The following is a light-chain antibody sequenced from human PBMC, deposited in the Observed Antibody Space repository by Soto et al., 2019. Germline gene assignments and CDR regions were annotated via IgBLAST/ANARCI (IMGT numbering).Light chain of an antibody. CDR1: QSVSSSY. CDR3: QQYGSSPLT. CDR2: GAS. Sequence: EIVLTQSPGTLSLSPGERATLSCRASQSVSSSYLAWYQQKPGQAPRLLIYGASSRATGIPDGFSGSGSGTYFTLTISSLEPEDFAVYYCQQYGSSPLTFGGGTKVEIK. V-gene: IGKV3-20*01. J-gene: IGKJ4*01.